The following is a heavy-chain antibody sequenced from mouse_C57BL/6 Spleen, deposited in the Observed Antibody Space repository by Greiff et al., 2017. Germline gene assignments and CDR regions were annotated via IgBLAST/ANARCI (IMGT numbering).Heavy chain of an antibody. J-gene: IGHJ3*01. Sequence: EVQLVESGGDLVKPGGSLKLSCAASGFTFSSYGMSWVRQTPDKRLEWVATISSGGSYTYYPDSVKGRFTISRDNAKNTLYLQMSSLKSEDTAMYYCDGFAYWGQGTLVTVSA. D-gene: IGHD1-1*02. V-gene: IGHV5-6*01. CDR3: DGFAY. CDR1: GFTFSSYG. CDR2: ISSGGSYT.